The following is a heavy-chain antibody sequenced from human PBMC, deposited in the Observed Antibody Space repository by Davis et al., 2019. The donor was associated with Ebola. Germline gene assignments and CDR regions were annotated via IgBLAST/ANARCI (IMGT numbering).Heavy chain of an antibody. D-gene: IGHD4-17*01. J-gene: IGHJ4*02. V-gene: IGHV1-69*13. CDR2: IIPFFGTA. Sequence: SVKVSCKASGGTFSSYAISWVRQAPGQGLEWMGGIIPFFGTANYAQKFQGRVTITADESTTTGYMELSSLRSEDTGVYYCARGGKATTPGYWGQGTLVTVSS. CDR3: ARGGKATTPGY. CDR1: GGTFSSYA.